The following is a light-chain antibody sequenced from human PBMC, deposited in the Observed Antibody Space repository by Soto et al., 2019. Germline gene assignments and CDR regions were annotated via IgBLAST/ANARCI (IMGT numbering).Light chain of an antibody. CDR3: SSYTSSSTLVV. V-gene: IGLV2-14*01. CDR1: SSDVGGYNL. CDR2: EVS. J-gene: IGLJ2*01. Sequence: QSALTQPPSASGSPGQSVTISCTGTSSDVGGYNLVSWYQQHPGKAPKLMIYEVSNRPSGVSNRFSGSKSGNTASLTISGLQAEDEADYYCSSYTSSSTLVVFGGGTKLTVL.